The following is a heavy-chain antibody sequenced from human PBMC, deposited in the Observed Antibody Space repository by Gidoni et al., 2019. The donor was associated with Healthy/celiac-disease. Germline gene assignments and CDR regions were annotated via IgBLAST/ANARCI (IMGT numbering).Heavy chain of an antibody. D-gene: IGHD3-3*01. CDR2: IYYSWST. CDR3: ASVLRCLEWLPRAGRSITTNY. CDR1: GGTISRRSYY. J-gene: IGHJ4*02. Sequence: QLQLHESGPGLVKLSETLSLTCTLSGGTISRRSYYWGWIRQPPGKELEWIGNIYYSWSTYYNPSLTSRVTISVDTSKNQFSLKLSSVTAADTAVYYCASVLRCLEWLPRAGRSITTNYWGQGTLVTVSS. V-gene: IGHV4-39*01.